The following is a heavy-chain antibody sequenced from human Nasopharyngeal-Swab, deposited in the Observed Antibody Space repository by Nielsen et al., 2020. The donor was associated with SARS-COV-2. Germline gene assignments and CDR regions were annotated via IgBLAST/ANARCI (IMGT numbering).Heavy chain of an antibody. J-gene: IGHJ4*02. CDR3: AREGDSSGYVDY. CDR2: ISSSGSTI. D-gene: IGHD3-22*01. V-gene: IGHV3-11*04. Sequence: RVAPGKGLEWVSYISSSGSTIYYADSVKGRFTISRDNAKNSLYLQMNSLRAEDTAVYYCAREGDSSGYVDYWGQGTLVTSPQ.